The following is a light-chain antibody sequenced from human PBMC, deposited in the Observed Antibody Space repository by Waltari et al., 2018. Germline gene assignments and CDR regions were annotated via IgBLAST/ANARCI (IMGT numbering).Light chain of an antibody. CDR2: AAS. CDR3: QQANSFPIT. Sequence: DIQMTQSPSSVSASVGDRASITCRARQGVSNWLAWYQQKPGKDPKLLIYAASSLQSGVPSRFSGSGSGTDFTLTISSLQPEDFATYYCQQANSFPITFGQGTRLEIK. V-gene: IGKV1-12*01. J-gene: IGKJ5*01. CDR1: QGVSNW.